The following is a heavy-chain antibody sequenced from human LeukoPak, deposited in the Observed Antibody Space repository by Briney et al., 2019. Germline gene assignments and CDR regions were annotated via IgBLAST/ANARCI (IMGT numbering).Heavy chain of an antibody. Sequence: GGSLRLSCAASGFTFSSYAMSWVRQAPGKGLEWVSAIGGSGGSTYYADSVKGRFTISRDNSKNTLYLQMNSLRAEDTAVYYCAKDPNAYCSSTSCYGPHFDYWGQGTLVTVSS. V-gene: IGHV3-23*01. CDR3: AKDPNAYCSSTSCYGPHFDY. CDR2: IGGSGGST. D-gene: IGHD2-2*01. J-gene: IGHJ4*02. CDR1: GFTFSSYA.